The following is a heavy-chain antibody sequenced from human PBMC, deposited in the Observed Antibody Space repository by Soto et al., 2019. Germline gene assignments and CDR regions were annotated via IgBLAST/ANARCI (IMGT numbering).Heavy chain of an antibody. V-gene: IGHV3-23*01. Sequence: EVQLLESGGDLVQPGGSLRLSCAASGFAFSNYAVTWVRQVQGKGLEWVSSISRSSSVIYYADSVRGRFIISRDNSKNMLYLQMNSLRAEDTARYYCAKDPNGDYIGAFDDWGQGTLVTVSS. CDR1: GFAFSNYA. D-gene: IGHD4-17*01. J-gene: IGHJ4*02. CDR3: AKDPNGDYIGAFDD. CDR2: ISRSSSVI.